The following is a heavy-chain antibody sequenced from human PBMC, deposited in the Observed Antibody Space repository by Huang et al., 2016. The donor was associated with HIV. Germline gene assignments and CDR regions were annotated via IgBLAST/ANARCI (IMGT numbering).Heavy chain of an antibody. V-gene: IGHV4-34*02. D-gene: IGHD6-13*01. CDR2: IKQSGRT. Sequence: QVQLEQWGARLLKPSETLSLTCAVYGESLSDFFWSWIRQPPGKGLEWMGEIKQSGRTNYKPSLKSRVTIAVDTSKKQFSLKLKSVTAADTSMYYCARGRGSSWSLFDTWGQGSLVTVFS. CDR3: ARGRGSSWSLFDT. J-gene: IGHJ4*02. CDR1: GESLSDFF.